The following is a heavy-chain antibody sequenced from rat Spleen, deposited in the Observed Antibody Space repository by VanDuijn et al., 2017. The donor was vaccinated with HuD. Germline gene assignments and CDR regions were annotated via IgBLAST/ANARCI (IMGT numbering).Heavy chain of an antibody. V-gene: IGHV5-31*01. D-gene: IGHD1-8*01. CDR1: GFTFNNYW. CDR2: ITNTGGSI. J-gene: IGHJ2*01. Sequence: EVQLVESGGGLVQPGRSLKLSCVASGFTFNNYWMSWIRQAPGKGLEWVASITNTGGSIYYPDSVKGRFTISRDNAKSTLYLQMDSLRSEDTATYYCARHRYKRTVAAVDYWGQGVMVTVSS. CDR3: ARHRYKRTVAAVDY.